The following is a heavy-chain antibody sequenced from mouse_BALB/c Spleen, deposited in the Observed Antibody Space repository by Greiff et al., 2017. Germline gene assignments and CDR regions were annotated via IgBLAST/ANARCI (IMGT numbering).Heavy chain of an antibody. V-gene: IGHV1-80*01. CDR1: GYAFSSYW. CDR2: IYPGDGDT. CDR3: ARGDYYGSSYAMDY. D-gene: IGHD1-1*01. Sequence: VQLQQSGAELVRPGSSVKISCTASGYAFSSYWMNWVKQRPGQGLEWIGQIYPGDGDTNYNGKFKGKATLTADKSSSTAYMQLSSLTSEDSAVYFCARGDYYGSSYAMDYWGQGTSVTVSS. J-gene: IGHJ4*01.